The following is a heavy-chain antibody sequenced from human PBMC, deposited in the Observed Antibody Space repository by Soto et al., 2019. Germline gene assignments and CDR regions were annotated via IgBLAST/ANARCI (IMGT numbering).Heavy chain of an antibody. Sequence: QVQLQESGPGLVKPSQTLSLTCTVSGGSISSGDYYWSWIRQPPGKGLEWIGYIYYSGSTYYNPSLKSRVTISVDTSKNQFSLKLSSVTAADTAVYYCARELGDLLGRYYDSSGYGYYYYGMDVW. CDR2: IYYSGST. CDR1: GGSISSGDYY. V-gene: IGHV4-30-4*01. D-gene: IGHD3-22*01. CDR3: ARELGDLLGRYYDSSGYGYYYYGMDV. J-gene: IGHJ6*01.